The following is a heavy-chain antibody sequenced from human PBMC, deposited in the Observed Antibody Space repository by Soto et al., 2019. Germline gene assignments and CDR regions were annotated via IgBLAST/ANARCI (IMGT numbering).Heavy chain of an antibody. CDR2: ISAYNGDT. V-gene: IGHV1-18*01. D-gene: IGHD3-10*01. J-gene: IGHJ5*02. CDR1: GHTFTSYG. Sequence: GASVKVSCKASGHTFTSYGIIWVRQAPGQGLEWMGWISAYNGDTNYAQNLQGRLTMTTDTSTSTVYMELRSLRSDDTAVYYCARVMVRGVIRVPAPLLEELNSFDPWGQATLVTVSS. CDR3: ARVMVRGVIRVPAPLLEELNSFDP.